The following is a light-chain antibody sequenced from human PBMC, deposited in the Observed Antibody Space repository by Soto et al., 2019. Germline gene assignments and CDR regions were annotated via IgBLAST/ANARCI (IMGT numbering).Light chain of an antibody. CDR3: SSYAGSSNV. V-gene: IGLV1-44*01. J-gene: IGLJ1*01. Sequence: QSVLTQPPSASGTPGQRVSFSCSGSSSNIGSNTVNWYQQLPGTAPKLLVYSNDQRPSGVPDRFSGSKSGTSASLAISGLQSEDEADYYCSSYAGSSNVFGTGTKLTVL. CDR1: SSNIGSNT. CDR2: SND.